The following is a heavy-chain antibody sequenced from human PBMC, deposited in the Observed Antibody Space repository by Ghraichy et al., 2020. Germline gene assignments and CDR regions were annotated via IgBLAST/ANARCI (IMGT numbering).Heavy chain of an antibody. D-gene: IGHD2-15*01. CDR2: IRYDGSNK. J-gene: IGHJ4*02. Sequence: GGSLRLSCAASGFTFSSYGMHWVRQAPGKGLEWVAFIRYDGSNKYYADSVKGRFTISRDNSKNTLYLQMNSLRAEDTAVYYCAKDRLPYCSGGSCYIGYWGQGTLVTVSS. V-gene: IGHV3-30*02. CDR3: AKDRLPYCSGGSCYIGY. CDR1: GFTFSSYG.